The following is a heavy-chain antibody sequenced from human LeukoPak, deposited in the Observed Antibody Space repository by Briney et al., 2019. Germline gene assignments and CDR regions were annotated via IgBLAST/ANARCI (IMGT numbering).Heavy chain of an antibody. J-gene: IGHJ4*02. V-gene: IGHV3-21*04. CDR1: GFTFSSYS. CDR3: AKGGPYYYDSSGYPRLKFDY. Sequence: GGSLRLSCAASGFTFSSYSMNWVRQAPGKGLEWVSSISSSSSYIYYADSVKGRFTISRDNSKNTLYLQMNSLRAEDTAVYYCAKGGPYYYDSSGYPRLKFDYWGQGTLVTVSS. D-gene: IGHD3-22*01. CDR2: ISSSSSYI.